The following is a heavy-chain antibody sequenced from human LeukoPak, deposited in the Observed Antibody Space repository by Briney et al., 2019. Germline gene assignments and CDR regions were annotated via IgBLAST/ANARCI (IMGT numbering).Heavy chain of an antibody. Sequence: SETLSLTCAVSGASISSSNYYWGWVRQSPGKGLEWIGNIYSSGNTYYNASLKSRVTISVDTSKNQFSLKLSSVAAADTAVYYCARGSIRRWLCFDPWGQGTLVTVSS. CDR2: IYSSGNT. V-gene: IGHV4-39*07. CDR1: GASISSSNYY. D-gene: IGHD4-23*01. J-gene: IGHJ5*02. CDR3: ARGSIRRWLCFDP.